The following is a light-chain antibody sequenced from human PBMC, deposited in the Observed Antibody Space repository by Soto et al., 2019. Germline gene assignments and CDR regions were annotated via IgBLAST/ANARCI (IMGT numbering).Light chain of an antibody. CDR3: QQYGNSPWT. Sequence: EIVLTQSPGTLSLSPGERATLSCRASQSVGSSYLAWYLQKPGQAPRLLIYGASDRATGIPDRFSGSGSGTDFTLIIGRLEPEDFAVYYCQQYGNSPWTFGQGTKVEIK. CDR1: QSVGSSY. CDR2: GAS. V-gene: IGKV3-20*01. J-gene: IGKJ1*01.